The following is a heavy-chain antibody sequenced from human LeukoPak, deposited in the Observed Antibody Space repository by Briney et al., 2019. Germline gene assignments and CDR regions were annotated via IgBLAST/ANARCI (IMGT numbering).Heavy chain of an antibody. J-gene: IGHJ3*02. V-gene: IGHV3-66*01. CDR2: IYSGGST. CDR3: ARDQEASYYAPRAFDI. Sequence: GGSLRLSCAASGFTVSSNYMSWVRQAPGKGLEWVSVIYSGGSTYYADSVKGRFTISRDNSKNTLYLQMNSLRAEDTAVYYCARDQEASYYAPRAFDIWGQGTMVTVSS. D-gene: IGHD3-10*01. CDR1: GFTVSSNY.